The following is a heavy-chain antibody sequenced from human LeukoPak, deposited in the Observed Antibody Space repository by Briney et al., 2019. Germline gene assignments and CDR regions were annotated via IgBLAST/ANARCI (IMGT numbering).Heavy chain of an antibody. V-gene: IGHV3-11*04. Sequence: PGGSLRLSCAASGFTFSDYYMSWIRQAPGKGLEWVSAISGSGGSTYYADSVKGRFTISRDNAKNSLYLQMNSLRAEDTAVYYCARDQGDILTGYYMFDYWGQGTLVTVSS. CDR3: ARDQGDILTGYYMFDY. CDR1: GFTFSDYY. D-gene: IGHD3-9*01. J-gene: IGHJ4*02. CDR2: ISGSGGST.